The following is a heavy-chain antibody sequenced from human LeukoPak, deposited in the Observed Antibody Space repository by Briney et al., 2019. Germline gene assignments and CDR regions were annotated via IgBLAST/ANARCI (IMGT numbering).Heavy chain of an antibody. D-gene: IGHD3-16*01. V-gene: IGHV4-61*02. Sequence: SETLSLTCTVSGGSISSGSYYWSWIRQPAGKGLEWIGRIYTSGSTNYNPSLKSRVTISVDTSKNQFSLKLRSVTAADTAVYYCARGYPAGGIDYWGQGTLVTVSS. CDR1: GGSISSGSYY. CDR2: IYTSGST. J-gene: IGHJ4*02. CDR3: ARGYPAGGIDY.